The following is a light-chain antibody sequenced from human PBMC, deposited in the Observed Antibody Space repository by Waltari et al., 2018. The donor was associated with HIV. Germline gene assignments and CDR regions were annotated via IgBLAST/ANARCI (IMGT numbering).Light chain of an antibody. CDR2: DNN. CDR3: GTWDSSLSAVV. Sequence: QSVLTQPPSVSAAPGPKVTISCSGSSSNIGHNYVSLYQQLPVTAPKLLMYDNNKRPSGIADRFSGSKSGTSATLGITGLQTGDEADYYCGTWDSSLSAVVFGGGTKLTVL. J-gene: IGLJ2*01. CDR1: SSNIGHNY. V-gene: IGLV1-51*01.